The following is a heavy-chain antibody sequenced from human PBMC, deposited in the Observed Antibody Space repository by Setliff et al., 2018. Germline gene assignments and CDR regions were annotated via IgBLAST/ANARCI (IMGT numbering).Heavy chain of an antibody. J-gene: IGHJ4*02. CDR3: ASHPRVTIFGVVAFDY. V-gene: IGHV4-39*01. D-gene: IGHD3-3*01. Sequence: SETLSLTCTVSGGSIRSSTHYWGWIRQPPGKGLEWIGTIYYSGSTYYNPSLKSRVTISVDTSQNQFSLKLSSVTAADTAAYYCASHPRVTIFGVVAFDYWGQGILVTVSS. CDR2: IYYSGST. CDR1: GGSIRSSTHY.